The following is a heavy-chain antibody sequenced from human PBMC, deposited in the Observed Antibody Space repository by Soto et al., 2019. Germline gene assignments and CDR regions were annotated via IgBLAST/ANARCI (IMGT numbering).Heavy chain of an antibody. CDR1: GGSISSSSYY. CDR3: ASPSITRVRGVIVVCLDP. D-gene: IGHD3-10*01. Sequence: KPSETLSRTCTVSGGSISSSSYYCGWIRQPPGKGLEWIGSIYYSGSTYYNPSLKSRVTISVDTSKNQFSLKLSSVTAADTAVSSCASPSITRVRGVIVVCLDPCGQGPRVTVS. CDR2: IYYSGST. V-gene: IGHV4-39*01. J-gene: IGHJ5*02.